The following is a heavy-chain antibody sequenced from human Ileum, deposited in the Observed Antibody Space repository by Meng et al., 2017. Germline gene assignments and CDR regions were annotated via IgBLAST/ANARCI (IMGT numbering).Heavy chain of an antibody. CDR1: GYTFTRYA. J-gene: IGHJ4*02. Sequence: QVQLVQSGAAVEKPGASVTCSCKASGYTFTRYAMHWVRQAPGQRLEWMGWINTGNGDAKYSQRCQGRVTITRDTSASTVYMELSSLRSEDTTVYYCARGHQNYDILTGSYWGQGTLVTVSS. D-gene: IGHD3-9*01. CDR3: ARGHQNYDILTGSY. CDR2: INTGNGDA. V-gene: IGHV1-3*04.